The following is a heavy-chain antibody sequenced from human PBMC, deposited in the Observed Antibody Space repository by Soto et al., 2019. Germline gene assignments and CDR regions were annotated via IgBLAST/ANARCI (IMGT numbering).Heavy chain of an antibody. Sequence: GESLKISCKGSGYSFTSYWIGWVRQMPGKGLEWMGIIYPGDSDTRYSPSFQGQVTISADKSISTAYLQWSSLKASDTAMYYCAKDLEGYCSSTSCSVMGAFDIWGQGTMVTVSS. CDR1: GYSFTSYW. V-gene: IGHV5-51*01. J-gene: IGHJ3*02. CDR2: IYPGDSDT. CDR3: AKDLEGYCSSTSCSVMGAFDI. D-gene: IGHD2-2*01.